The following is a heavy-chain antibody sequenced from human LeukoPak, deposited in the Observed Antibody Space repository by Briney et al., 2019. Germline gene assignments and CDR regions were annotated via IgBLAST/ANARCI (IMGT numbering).Heavy chain of an antibody. CDR3: ARVERPFRLWGWFGP. D-gene: IGHD3-16*01. Sequence: SVKGRFTISRDNSNSTLYLQTNSLRTEDTAVYFCARVERPFRLWGWFGPWGQGTLVTVSS. V-gene: IGHV3-30*01. J-gene: IGHJ5*02.